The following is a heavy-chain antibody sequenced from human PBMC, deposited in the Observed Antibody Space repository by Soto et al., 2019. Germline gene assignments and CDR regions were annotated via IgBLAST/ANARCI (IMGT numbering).Heavy chain of an antibody. CDR2: ISYDGSNK. D-gene: IGHD3-10*01. V-gene: IGHV3-30*18. J-gene: IGHJ4*02. Sequence: PGGSLRLSCAASGFTFSSYGMHWVRQAPGKGLEWVAVISYDGSNKYYADSVKGRFTISRDNSKNTLYLQMNSLRAEDTAVYYCAKGSGIWFGELFTFDYWGQGTLVTVSS. CDR1: GFTFSSYG. CDR3: AKGSGIWFGELFTFDY.